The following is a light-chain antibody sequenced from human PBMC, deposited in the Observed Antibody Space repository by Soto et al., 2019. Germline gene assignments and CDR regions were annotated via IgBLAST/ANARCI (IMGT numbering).Light chain of an antibody. J-gene: IGKJ3*01. CDR3: QQLNSYPLT. CDR2: AAS. CDR1: QGISSY. V-gene: IGKV1-9*01. Sequence: DIQLTQSPSFLSTSVGDRVTITCRASQGISSYLALYQQKPGKAPKLLIYAASTLQSGVPSRFSGSGSGTEFTLTISSLQPEDFATYYCQQLNSYPLTFVPGTKVDIK.